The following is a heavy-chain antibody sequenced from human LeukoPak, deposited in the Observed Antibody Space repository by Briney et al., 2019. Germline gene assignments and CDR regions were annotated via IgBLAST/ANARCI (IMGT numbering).Heavy chain of an antibody. CDR3: AKDTRGDYGWDFDY. CDR1: GFTFSNYA. D-gene: IGHD3-10*01. Sequence: PGGSLRLSCAASGFTFSNYAMHWVRQAPGKGLEWVAFIRYDGSNKYYADSVKGRFTISRDNSKNTLYLQMNSLRAEDAAVYYCAKDTRGDYGWDFDYWGQGTLVTVSS. V-gene: IGHV3-30*02. CDR2: IRYDGSNK. J-gene: IGHJ4*02.